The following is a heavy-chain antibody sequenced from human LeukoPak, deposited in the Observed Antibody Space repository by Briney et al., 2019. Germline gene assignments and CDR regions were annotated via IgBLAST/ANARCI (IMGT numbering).Heavy chain of an antibody. Sequence: PSETLSLTCAVYGGSFSGYYWSWIHQPPGKGLEWIGEINHSGSTNYNPSLKSRVTISVDTSKNQFSLKLSSVTAADTAVYYCARRPGYCSGGSCYSRPLDYWGQGTLVTVSS. CDR1: GGSFSGYY. V-gene: IGHV4-34*01. J-gene: IGHJ4*02. CDR2: INHSGST. D-gene: IGHD2-15*01. CDR3: ARRPGYCSGGSCYSRPLDY.